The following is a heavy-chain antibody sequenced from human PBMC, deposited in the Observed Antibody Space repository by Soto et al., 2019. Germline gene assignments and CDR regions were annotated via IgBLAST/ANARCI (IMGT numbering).Heavy chain of an antibody. J-gene: IGHJ5*02. D-gene: IGHD1-26*01. CDR1: GFSLTTSGVG. CDR2: IYWDDDK. CDR3: VHRRGADIFDP. Sequence: QITLKESGPTLVKPTQTLTLTCTFSGFSLTTSGVGVGWIRQPPGKALEWLGIIYWDDDKRYSPSLKSRLTXTXXTSKNQVVLTMTNMDPVDTATYYCVHRRGADIFDPWGQGTLVTVSS. V-gene: IGHV2-5*02.